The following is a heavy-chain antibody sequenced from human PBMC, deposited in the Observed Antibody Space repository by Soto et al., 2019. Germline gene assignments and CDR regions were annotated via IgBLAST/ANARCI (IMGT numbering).Heavy chain of an antibody. J-gene: IGHJ4*02. CDR3: ARFTSGSYFSGYFDY. Sequence: SETLSLTCTVSGGSISSYYWSWIRQPPGKGLEWIGYIYYSGSTNYNPSLKSRVTTSVDTSKNQFSLKLSSVTAADTAVYYCARFTSGSYFSGYFDYWGQGTLVTVSS. CDR2: IYYSGST. CDR1: GGSISSYY. V-gene: IGHV4-59*08. D-gene: IGHD1-26*01.